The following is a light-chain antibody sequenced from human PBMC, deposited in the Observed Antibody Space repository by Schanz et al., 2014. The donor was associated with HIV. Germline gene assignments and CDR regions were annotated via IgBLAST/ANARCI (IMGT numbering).Light chain of an antibody. J-gene: IGLJ2*01. Sequence: QSALTQPASVSGSLGQSITISCTGSSSDVGSYNLVSWYQQHPGKAPKLLIYDVTDRPSGISNRFSGLKSGNTASLTISGLQSEDEADYYCAAWDDSLNGVVFGGGTKLTVL. CDR1: SSDVGSYNL. V-gene: IGLV2-14*02. CDR3: AAWDDSLNGVV. CDR2: DVT.